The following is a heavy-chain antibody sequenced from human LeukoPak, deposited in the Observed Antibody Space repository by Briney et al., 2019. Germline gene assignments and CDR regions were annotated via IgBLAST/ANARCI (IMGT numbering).Heavy chain of an antibody. CDR3: ARDRNSGSSLDI. V-gene: IGHV1-2*02. CDR1: GYTFTCYY. D-gene: IGHD6-6*01. CDR2: INPNSGGT. Sequence: ASVKVSCKASGYTFTCYYMHWVRQAPGQGLEWMGWINPNSGGTNYAQNFQGRVTMTRDTSISTAYMELSSLKSDDTAVYYCARDRNSGSSLDIWGQGTMLTVSS. J-gene: IGHJ3*02.